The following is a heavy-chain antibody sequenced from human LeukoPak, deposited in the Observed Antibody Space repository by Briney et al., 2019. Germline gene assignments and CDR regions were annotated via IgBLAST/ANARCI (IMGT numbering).Heavy chain of an antibody. Sequence: SETLSLTCTVSGGSISSSSYYWGWIRQPPGKGLEWIGSIYYSGSTYYNPSLKSRVTISVDTSQNQFSLRLSSVTAADTAVYYCARERIAVAGRGFNFDYWGQGTLVTVSS. CDR2: IYYSGST. D-gene: IGHD6-19*01. J-gene: IGHJ4*02. CDR3: ARERIAVAGRGFNFDY. CDR1: GGSISSSSYY. V-gene: IGHV4-39*02.